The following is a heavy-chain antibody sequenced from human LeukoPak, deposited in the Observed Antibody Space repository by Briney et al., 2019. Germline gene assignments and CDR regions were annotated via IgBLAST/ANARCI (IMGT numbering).Heavy chain of an antibody. J-gene: IGHJ4*02. V-gene: IGHV3-9*03. CDR2: ISWNSGTI. CDR1: GFTFNDYA. D-gene: IGHD3-22*01. Sequence: GGSLRLSCVASGFTFNDYAMHWVRQAPGKGLEWVSGISWNSGTIGYADSVKGRFTISRDNANNSLYLQMNSLRAEDMALYYCAKDYYYDSSGYTYFDYWGQGALVTVSS. CDR3: AKDYYYDSSGYTYFDY.